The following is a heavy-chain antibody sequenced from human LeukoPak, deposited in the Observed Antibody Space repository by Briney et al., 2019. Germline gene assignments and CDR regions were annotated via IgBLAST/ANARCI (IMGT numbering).Heavy chain of an antibody. J-gene: IGHJ4*02. CDR2: IWYDGSNK. V-gene: IGHV3-33*01. D-gene: IGHD6-13*01. CDR1: GFTFGSYG. CDR3: GFTSSSSPFVKRTAEVFDY. Sequence: GGSLRLSCAASGFTFGSYGMHWVRQAPGKGLEWVAVIWYDGSNKYYADSVKGRFTISRDNSKNTLYLQMNSLRAEDTAVYYCGFTSSSSPFVKRTAEVFDYWGQGTLVTVSS.